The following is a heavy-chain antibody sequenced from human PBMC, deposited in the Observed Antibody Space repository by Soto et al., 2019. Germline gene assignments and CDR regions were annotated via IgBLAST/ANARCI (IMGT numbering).Heavy chain of an antibody. CDR1: GFTFSSYG. Sequence: QVQLVESGGGVVQPGRSLRLSCAASGFTFSSYGMHWVRQSPGKGLEWVAVIWYDGSNKYYADSVKGRLTISRDNSKNTLYLQMNSLRAEDTAVYYCARELRGYSYFAYYGMDVWGQGTTVTVSS. CDR3: ARELRGYSYFAYYGMDV. J-gene: IGHJ6*02. D-gene: IGHD5-18*01. V-gene: IGHV3-33*01. CDR2: IWYDGSNK.